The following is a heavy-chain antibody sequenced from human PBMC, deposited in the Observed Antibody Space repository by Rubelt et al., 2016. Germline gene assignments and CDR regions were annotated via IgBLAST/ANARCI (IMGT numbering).Heavy chain of an antibody. CDR2: FDPEDGET. D-gene: IGHD4-17*01. V-gene: IGHV1-24*01. J-gene: IGHJ1*01. CDR3: AKPARLDYGINAEYFQH. Sequence: GLEWMGGFDPEDGETIYAQKFQGRVTMTEDTSTDTAYMELSSLRSEDTAVYYCAKPARLDYGINAEYFQHWGQGTLVTVSS.